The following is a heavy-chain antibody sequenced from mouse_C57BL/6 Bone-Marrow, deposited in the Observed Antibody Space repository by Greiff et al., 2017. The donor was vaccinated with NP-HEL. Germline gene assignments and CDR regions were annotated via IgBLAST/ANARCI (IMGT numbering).Heavy chain of an antibody. J-gene: IGHJ2*01. CDR1: GFNIKDDY. D-gene: IGHD3-1*01. Sequence: VQLQQSGAELVRPGASVKLSCTASGFNIKDDYMHWVNQRPEQGLEWIGWIDPENGDTEYASKFQGKATITADTSSNTAYLQLSSLTSEDTAVYYCTPARDYFDYWGQGTTLTVSS. CDR2: IDPENGDT. V-gene: IGHV14-4*01. CDR3: TPARDYFDY.